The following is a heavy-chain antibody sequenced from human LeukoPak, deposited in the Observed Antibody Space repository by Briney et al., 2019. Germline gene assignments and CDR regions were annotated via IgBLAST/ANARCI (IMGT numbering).Heavy chain of an antibody. CDR2: INPNSGGT. CDR3: AREGYCSSTSCLDFIGDAFDI. D-gene: IGHD2-2*01. Sequence: ASVKVSCKASGGTFSSYAISWVRQAPGQGLEWMGWINPNSGGTNYAQKFQGRVTMTRDTSISTAYMELSRLRSDDTAVYYCAREGYCSSTSCLDFIGDAFDIWGQGTMVTVSS. J-gene: IGHJ3*02. V-gene: IGHV1-2*02. CDR1: GGTFSSYA.